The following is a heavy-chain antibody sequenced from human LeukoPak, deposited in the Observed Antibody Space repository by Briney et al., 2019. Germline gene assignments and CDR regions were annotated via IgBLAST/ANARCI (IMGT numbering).Heavy chain of an antibody. V-gene: IGHV3-23*01. Sequence: PGGSLRLSCAASGFTFSSYAMSWVRQAPGKGLEWVSAISGSGGSTYYADSVKGRFTISRDNSKNTLYLQMNSLRAEDTAVYYCAKDDSGSGWYYYYGMDVWGQGTTVTVSS. CDR1: GFTFSSYA. D-gene: IGHD3-10*01. J-gene: IGHJ6*02. CDR2: ISGSGGST. CDR3: AKDDSGSGWYYYYGMDV.